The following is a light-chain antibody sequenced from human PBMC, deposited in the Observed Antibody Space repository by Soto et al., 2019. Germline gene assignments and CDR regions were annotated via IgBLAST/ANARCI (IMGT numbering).Light chain of an antibody. V-gene: IGLV2-18*02. CDR2: EVS. J-gene: IGLJ1*01. CDR3: SSYTSSRTYV. Sequence: QSVLTQPPSVSGSPGQSVTISCTGTSSDVGSYNRVSWYQQSPGTAPKLMISEVSNRPSGVPDRFSGSKSGNTASLTISGLQAEDEADYYCSSYTSSRTYVFGTGTKVTVL. CDR1: SSDVGSYNR.